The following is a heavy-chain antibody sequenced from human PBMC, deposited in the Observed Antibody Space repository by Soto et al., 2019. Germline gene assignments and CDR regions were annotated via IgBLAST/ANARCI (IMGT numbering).Heavy chain of an antibody. CDR2: ISAYNGNT. V-gene: IGHV1-18*01. J-gene: IGHJ5*02. Sequence: QVRLVQSGAEVKKPGASVKVSCKASGYTFTSYGISWVRQASGQGLEWMGWISAYNGNTKYAQKLQDRVTMTTDTSTSTAYIELRSLRSDDTAVDYCARDEAYKWNDGGWFDPWGQRTLVTVSS. D-gene: IGHD1-1*01. CDR1: GYTFTSYG. CDR3: ARDEAYKWNDGGWFDP.